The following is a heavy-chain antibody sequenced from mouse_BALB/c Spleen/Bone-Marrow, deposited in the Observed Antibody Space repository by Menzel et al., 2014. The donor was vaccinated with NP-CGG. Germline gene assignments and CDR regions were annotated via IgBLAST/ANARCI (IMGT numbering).Heavy chain of an antibody. CDR2: INPSNGRT. V-gene: IGHV1S81*02. J-gene: IGHJ4*01. CDR3: AARLSHLAMDY. CDR1: GYTFTNYW. Sequence: VQLQQSGAELVKPGASLKLSCKASGYTFTNYWIHWVKQRPGQGLEWIGEINPSNGRTNYNEKFKTKATLTVVKSSSTAYMQLSSLTSEDSAVNYCAARLSHLAMDYWGQGTSVTVSS. D-gene: IGHD2-2*01.